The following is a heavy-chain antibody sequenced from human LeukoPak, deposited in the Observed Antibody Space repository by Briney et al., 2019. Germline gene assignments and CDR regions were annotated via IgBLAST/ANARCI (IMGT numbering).Heavy chain of an antibody. D-gene: IGHD2-2*02. Sequence: PGGSLRLSCAASGFTFSSYGMHWVRQAPGKGLEWVAFIRYDGSNKYYADSVKGRFTISRDNSRSTLYLQMDSLRAEDTAVYYCAKDLLAYTMAAFDVWGQGTMVTVSS. J-gene: IGHJ3*01. CDR2: IRYDGSNK. V-gene: IGHV3-30*02. CDR1: GFTFSSYG. CDR3: AKDLLAYTMAAFDV.